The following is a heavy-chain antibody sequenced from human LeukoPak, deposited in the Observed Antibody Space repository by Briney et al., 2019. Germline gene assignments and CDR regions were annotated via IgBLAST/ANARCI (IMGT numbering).Heavy chain of an antibody. V-gene: IGHV4-59*01. Sequence: SETLSLTCTVSGGSISSYYWSWTRQPPGKGLEWIGYIYYSGSTNYNPSLKSRVTISVDTSKNQFSLKLSSVTAADTAVYYCAKGRAAGFSWGQGTLVTVSS. J-gene: IGHJ4*02. CDR1: GGSISSYY. CDR3: AKGRAAGFS. D-gene: IGHD6-13*01. CDR2: IYYSGST.